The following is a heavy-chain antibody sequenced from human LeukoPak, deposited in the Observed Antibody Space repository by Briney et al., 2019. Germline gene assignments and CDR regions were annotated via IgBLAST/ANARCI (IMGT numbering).Heavy chain of an antibody. CDR3: AKSTAKTYYYDSSGYRYFDY. D-gene: IGHD3-22*01. CDR2: ISGSGGST. Sequence: GGSLRLSCAASGFTFSDYEMNWVRQAPGKGLEWVSAISGSGGSTYYADSVKGRFTISRDNSKNTLYLQMNSLRAEDTAVYYCAKSTAKTYYYDSSGYRYFDYWGQGTLVTVSS. CDR1: GFTFSDYE. J-gene: IGHJ4*02. V-gene: IGHV3-23*01.